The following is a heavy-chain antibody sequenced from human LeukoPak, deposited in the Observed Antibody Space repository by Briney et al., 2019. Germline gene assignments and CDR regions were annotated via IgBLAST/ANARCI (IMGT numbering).Heavy chain of an antibody. V-gene: IGHV3-30*02. Sequence: GGSLRLSCAASGFTFSSYGMHWVRQAPGKGLEWVAFIRYDGSNKYYADSVKGRFTISRDNSKNTLYLQMISLRAEDTAVYYCAKAVSSSWYFDYWGQGTLVTVSS. D-gene: IGHD6-13*01. J-gene: IGHJ4*02. CDR1: GFTFSSYG. CDR3: AKAVSSSWYFDY. CDR2: IRYDGSNK.